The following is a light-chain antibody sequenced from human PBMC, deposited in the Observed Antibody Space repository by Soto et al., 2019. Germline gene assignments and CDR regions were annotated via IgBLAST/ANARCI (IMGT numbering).Light chain of an antibody. CDR3: AAWDDSLSGVI. CDR2: RNT. CDR1: SYNIGSNY. Sequence: QSVLTQPPSASGTPGQRVTISCSGSSYNIGSNYVYWYQQLPGTAPKLLIYRNTQRPSGVPDRFSGSKSGTSASLAISGLRSEDEADYYCAAWDDSLSGVIFGGGTKLTVL. J-gene: IGLJ2*01. V-gene: IGLV1-47*01.